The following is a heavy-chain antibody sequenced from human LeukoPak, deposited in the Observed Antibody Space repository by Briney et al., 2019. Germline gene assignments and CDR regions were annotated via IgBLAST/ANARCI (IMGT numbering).Heavy chain of an antibody. D-gene: IGHD3-22*01. CDR1: GGSISSYY. CDR2: IYYSGST. Sequence: SETLSLTCTVAGGSISSYYWSWIRQPPGKGLEWIGYIYYSGSTNYNPSLKSRVTISVDTSKNQFSLKLSSVPAADTAVYYCARARTPLGYYDSSGYYHFDYRGQGTLVTVSS. J-gene: IGHJ4*02. V-gene: IGHV4-59*01. CDR3: ARARTPLGYYDSSGYYHFDY.